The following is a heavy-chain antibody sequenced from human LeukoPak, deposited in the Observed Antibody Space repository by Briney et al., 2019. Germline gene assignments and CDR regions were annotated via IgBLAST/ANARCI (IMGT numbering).Heavy chain of an antibody. D-gene: IGHD2/OR15-2a*01. Sequence: GGSLRLSCAASGFTFSSYSMNWVRQAPGRGLEWVSSISSSSSYIYYADSVKGRFNVSRDNAKNSLYLQMNSLRAEDTAVYYCARDVRGQPPLENDNWGQGTLVTVSS. J-gene: IGHJ4*02. CDR2: ISSSSSYI. CDR1: GFTFSSYS. CDR3: ARDVRGQPPLENDN. V-gene: IGHV3-21*01.